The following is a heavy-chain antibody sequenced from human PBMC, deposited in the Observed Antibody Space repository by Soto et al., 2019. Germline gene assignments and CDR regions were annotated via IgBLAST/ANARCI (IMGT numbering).Heavy chain of an antibody. V-gene: IGHV3-11*05. D-gene: IGHD6-13*01. CDR1: GFTFSDYY. CDR2: ISSSSSYT. J-gene: IGHJ4*02. Sequence: QVQLVESGGGLVKPGGSLRLSCAASGFTFSDYYMSWIRQAPGKGLEWVSYISSSSSYTNYADSVKGRFTISRDNAKNSLYLQMNRLRAEDTAVYYCAREGAAAGTSDYWGQGTLVTVSS. CDR3: AREGAAAGTSDY.